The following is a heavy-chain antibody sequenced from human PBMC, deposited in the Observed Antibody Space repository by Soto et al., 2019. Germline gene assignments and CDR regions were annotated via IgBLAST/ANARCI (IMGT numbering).Heavy chain of an antibody. CDR2: IILIFGTE. Sequence: SVKVSCKACGGIFRSYAISWVRQAPAQGLEWMGGIILIFGTENYAQKFQGRVTITAVESTSTDYMELSSLRSEDMAVYYCARDSLHYYGSGSPDSYYAMDVWGQGTTVTVYS. V-gene: IGHV1-69*13. CDR3: ARDSLHYYGSGSPDSYYAMDV. D-gene: IGHD3-10*01. CDR1: GGIFRSYA. J-gene: IGHJ6*02.